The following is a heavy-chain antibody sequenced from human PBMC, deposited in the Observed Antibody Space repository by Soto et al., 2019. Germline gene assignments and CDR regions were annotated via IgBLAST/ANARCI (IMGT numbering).Heavy chain of an antibody. V-gene: IGHV2-5*02. Sequence: SGPTLVNPRQAHTLTCTFSGFSLSTSGVGVGWIRQPPGKALEWLALIYWDDDKRYSPSLKSRLTITKDTSKNQVVLTMTNMDPVDTATYYCAHSPLTYYDILTGYYFNWFDPWGQGTLVTVSS. CDR3: AHSPLTYYDILTGYYFNWFDP. J-gene: IGHJ5*02. D-gene: IGHD3-9*01. CDR1: GFSLSTSGVG. CDR2: IYWDDDK.